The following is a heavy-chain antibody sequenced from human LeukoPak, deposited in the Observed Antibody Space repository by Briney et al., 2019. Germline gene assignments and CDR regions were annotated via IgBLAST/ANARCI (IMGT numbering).Heavy chain of an antibody. CDR2: IYTSGST. Sequence: SETLSLTCTVSGGSISSGSYYWSWIRQPAGKGLEWIGRIYTSGSTNYNPSLKSRVTISVDTSKNQFSLKLSSVTAADTAVYYCARDTYYYDSSGYYYVDHYFDYWGQGTLVTVSS. CDR3: ARDTYYYDSSGYYYVDHYFDY. CDR1: GGSISSGSYY. V-gene: IGHV4-61*02. D-gene: IGHD3-22*01. J-gene: IGHJ4*02.